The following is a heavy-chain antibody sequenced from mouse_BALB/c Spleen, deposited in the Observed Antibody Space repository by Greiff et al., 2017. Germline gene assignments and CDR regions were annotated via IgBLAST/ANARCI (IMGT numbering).Heavy chain of an antibody. D-gene: IGHD3-3*01. CDR1: GFTFSDYY. V-gene: IGHV5-4*02. CDR3: ARDRDDYYAMDY. CDR2: ISDGGSYT. Sequence: DVMLVESGGGLVKPGGSLKLSCAASGFTFSDYYMYWVRQTPEKRLEWVATISDGGSYTYYPDSVKGRFTISRDNAKNNLYLQMSSLKSEDTAMYYCARDRDDYYAMDYWGQGTSVTVSS. J-gene: IGHJ4*01.